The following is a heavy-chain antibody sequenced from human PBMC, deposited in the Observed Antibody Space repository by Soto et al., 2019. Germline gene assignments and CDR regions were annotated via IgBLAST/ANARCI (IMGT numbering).Heavy chain of an antibody. CDR3: ARYFGSGSQDYPYYYYYGMDV. CDR2: IYPGDSDT. J-gene: IGHJ6*02. D-gene: IGHD3-10*01. CDR1: GYSFTSYW. V-gene: IGHV5-51*01. Sequence: GESLKISCKGSGYSFTSYWIGWVRQMPGKGLEWMGIIYPGDSDTRYSPSFQGQDTISAEKSISTAYLQWSSLKASDTAMYYCARYFGSGSQDYPYYYYYGMDVWGQGTTVTVSS.